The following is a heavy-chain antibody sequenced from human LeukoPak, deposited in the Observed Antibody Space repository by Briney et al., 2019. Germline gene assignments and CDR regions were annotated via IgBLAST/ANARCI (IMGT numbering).Heavy chain of an antibody. CDR2: ISAYNGDT. D-gene: IGHD6-6*01. CDR3: ARIADRHLRHYSDY. J-gene: IGHJ4*02. Sequence: VASVKVSCKASGYTFSSYGFSWVRQAPGQGLEWMAWISAYNGDTNYVQKFQGRVILTTDTSTSTAYMELRSLRSDDTAVYYCARIADRHLRHYSDYWGQGTPVTVSS. CDR1: GYTFSSYG. V-gene: IGHV1-18*01.